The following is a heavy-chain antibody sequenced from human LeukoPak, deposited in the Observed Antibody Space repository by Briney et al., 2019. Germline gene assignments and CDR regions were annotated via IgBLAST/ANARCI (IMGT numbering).Heavy chain of an antibody. CDR1: GFTFSSYS. CDR2: ISSSSSYI. J-gene: IGHJ4*02. D-gene: IGHD5-18*01. Sequence: PGGSLRLSCAASGFTFSSYSMNWVRQAPGKGLEWVSSISSSSSYIYYADSVKGRFTISRDNAKNSLYLQMNSLRAEDTAVYYCAKDRDTAMVMVVYFDYWGQGTLVTVSS. CDR3: AKDRDTAMVMVVYFDY. V-gene: IGHV3-21*04.